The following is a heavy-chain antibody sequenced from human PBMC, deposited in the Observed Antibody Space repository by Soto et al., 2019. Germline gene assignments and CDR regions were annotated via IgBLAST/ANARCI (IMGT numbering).Heavy chain of an antibody. D-gene: IGHD1-1*01. CDR2: ISGSGGGT. J-gene: IGHJ4*02. CDR3: ARFGMATTKRSPPYYIDY. Sequence: PGGSLRVSCATSGFTFSSYAMSWVRQAPGKGLEWVSSISGSGGGTYYADSVKGRFTFSRDNSKNTLYLQMNSMRDEDTAVYYCARFGMATTKRSPPYYIDYWGQGAMVPLSS. V-gene: IGHV3-23*01. CDR1: GFTFSSYA.